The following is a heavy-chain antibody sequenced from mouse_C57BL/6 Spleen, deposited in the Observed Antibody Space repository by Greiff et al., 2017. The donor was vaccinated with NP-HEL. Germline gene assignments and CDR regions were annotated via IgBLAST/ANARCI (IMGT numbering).Heavy chain of an antibody. Sequence: VQLQQPGAELVRPGTSVKLSCKASGYTFTSYWMHWVKQRPGQGLEWIGVIDPSDSYTNYNQKFKGKATLTVDTSSSTAYMQLSSLTSEDSAVYYGARGYGSSYYYAMDYWGQGTSVTVSS. V-gene: IGHV1-59*01. J-gene: IGHJ4*01. CDR3: ARGYGSSYYYAMDY. CDR1: GYTFTSYW. CDR2: IDPSDSYT. D-gene: IGHD1-1*01.